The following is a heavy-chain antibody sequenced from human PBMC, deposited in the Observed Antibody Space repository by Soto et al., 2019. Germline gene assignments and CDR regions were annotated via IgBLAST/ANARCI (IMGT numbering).Heavy chain of an antibody. CDR3: ARDDDYEANAFDY. V-gene: IGHV3-30-3*01. CDR2: VSKDGSVK. D-gene: IGHD3-22*01. Sequence: PGGSLRLSCEGSGFTFSRHALHWVRQAPGKGLEWVAVVSKDGSVKYWIDSVKGRFTISRDNSKNTLDLQMNSLRAEDTAVYYCARDDDYEANAFDYWGPGTLVTVSS. CDR1: GFTFSRHA. J-gene: IGHJ4*02.